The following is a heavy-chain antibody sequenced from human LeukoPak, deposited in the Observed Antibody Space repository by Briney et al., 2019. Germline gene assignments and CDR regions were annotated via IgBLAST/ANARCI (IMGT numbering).Heavy chain of an antibody. V-gene: IGHV3-7*05. Sequence: GGSLRLSCAPSGFTFSNHWMSWVRQAPGKGLEWVANIKRDGSETHYVDSVKGRFTISRDNSKNTLYLQMDSLRAEDTAVYYCATATRIDFDYWGQGTLVTVSS. CDR1: GFTFSNHW. CDR3: ATATRIDFDY. J-gene: IGHJ4*02. CDR2: IKRDGSET.